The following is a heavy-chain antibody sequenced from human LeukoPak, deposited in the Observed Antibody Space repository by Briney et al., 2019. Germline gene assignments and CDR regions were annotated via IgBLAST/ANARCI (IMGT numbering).Heavy chain of an antibody. CDR1: GFTFSSYG. CDR2: ISYDGSYK. Sequence: PGRSLRLSCAASGFTFSSYGMHWVRQAPGKGLEWVAVISYDGSYKYYADSVKGRFTISRDNSKNTLYLQRNSLRAEDTAVYYCAKDRGQIQLHAFDIWGQGTMVTVSS. D-gene: IGHD5-18*01. J-gene: IGHJ3*02. V-gene: IGHV3-30*18. CDR3: AKDRGQIQLHAFDI.